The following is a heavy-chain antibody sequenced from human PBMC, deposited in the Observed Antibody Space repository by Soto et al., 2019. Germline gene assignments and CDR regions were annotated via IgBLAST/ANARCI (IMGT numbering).Heavy chain of an antibody. D-gene: IGHD6-6*01. CDR2: ISWDGGTT. CDR1: GFTFDYHN. J-gene: IGHJ4*02. V-gene: IGHV3-43*01. Sequence: EVHLVESGGVVVQPGGSLRLTCAASGFTFDYHNMHWVRQVAGKGLEWVSLISWDGGTTYYADSVKGRFTVSRDNSINLLYLQMNALTTEDSALYYCASSQGDYWGQGTLVTVS. CDR3: ASSQGDY.